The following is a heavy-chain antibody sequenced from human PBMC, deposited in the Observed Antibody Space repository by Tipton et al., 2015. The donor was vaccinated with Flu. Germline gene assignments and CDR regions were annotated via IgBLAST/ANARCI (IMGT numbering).Heavy chain of an antibody. CDR2: INPDGSQK. D-gene: IGHD5-24*01. CDR3: ARAGWGGYTSTAS. Sequence: SLRLSCAASGFAFSSDWMSWVRQAPGEGLEWVANINPDGSQKYYVDSVRGRFTISRDNTKSSLYLQMNSLSAEDSAMYYCARAGWGGYTSTASWGQGTLVTVSS. CDR1: GFAFSSDW. V-gene: IGHV3-7*04. J-gene: IGHJ5*02.